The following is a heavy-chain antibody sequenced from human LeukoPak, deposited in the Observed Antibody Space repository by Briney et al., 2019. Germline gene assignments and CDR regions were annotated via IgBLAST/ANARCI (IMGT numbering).Heavy chain of an antibody. Sequence: SETLSLTCAVYGGSFSGYYWSWIRQPPGKGPEWIGEINHSGSTNYNPSLKSRVTISVDTSKNQFSLKLSSVTAADTAVYYCARGPGGDSSGYYYGEYFQHWGQGTLVTVSS. CDR2: INHSGST. CDR3: ARGPGGDSSGYYYGEYFQH. D-gene: IGHD3-22*01. J-gene: IGHJ1*01. CDR1: GGSFSGYY. V-gene: IGHV4-34*01.